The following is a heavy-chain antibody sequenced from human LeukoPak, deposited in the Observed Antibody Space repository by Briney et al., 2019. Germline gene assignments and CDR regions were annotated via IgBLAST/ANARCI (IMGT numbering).Heavy chain of an antibody. CDR2: ISWDSGSK. D-gene: IGHD3-22*01. CDR1: GFTIDDYD. J-gene: IGHJ4*02. CDR3: AKAVAGSSGYQFYFDY. V-gene: IGHV3-9*03. Sequence: PGRSLTLSCAASGFTIDDYDMHWVRQAPGKGLEWVSVISWDSGSKGYADSVKGRFTISRDNAKNSLYLQMNSLRAEDMALYYCAKAVAGSSGYQFYFDYWGQGTLVTVSS.